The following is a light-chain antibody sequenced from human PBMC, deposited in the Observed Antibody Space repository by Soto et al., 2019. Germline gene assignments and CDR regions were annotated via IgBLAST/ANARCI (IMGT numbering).Light chain of an antibody. CDR3: QQRSNWPST. CDR1: QSVSSS. V-gene: IGKV3-11*01. Sequence: EIVLTQSPATLSLSPGERATLSCRASQSVSSSLAWYQQKPGQAPRLLIYDASNRATDIPARFSGSGSGTDFTLTISSLEPEDFAVYYCQQRSNWPSTCGQGTKLEIK. CDR2: DAS. J-gene: IGKJ2*01.